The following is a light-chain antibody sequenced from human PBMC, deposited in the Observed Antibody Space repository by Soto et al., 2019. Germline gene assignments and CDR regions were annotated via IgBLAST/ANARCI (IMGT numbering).Light chain of an antibody. J-gene: IGLJ2*01. CDR2: EVT. CDR1: SSDIGASNY. Sequence: QSVLTQPASVSGSPGQSITMSCTGTSSDIGASNYVSWYRQPPGEAPKLLIYEVTQRPSGVSDRFSGSKSGNTASLTISGLQAEDEADYYCSSYATFSTLVFGGGTQLTVL. V-gene: IGLV2-14*01. CDR3: SSYATFSTLV.